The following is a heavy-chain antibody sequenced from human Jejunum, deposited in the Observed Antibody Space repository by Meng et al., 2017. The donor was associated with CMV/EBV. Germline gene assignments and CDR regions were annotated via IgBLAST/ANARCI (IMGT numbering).Heavy chain of an antibody. CDR3: VREQFLTGSSVDY. V-gene: IGHV4-38-2*02. Sequence: VSGYSISSGSYWAWIRQTPDKGLEWLGSVYHSGTTFYNPSVVRRVIISMDTSKNQFSLQLTSVTAADTAMYYCVREQFLTGSSVDYWGHGSLVTVSS. CDR1: GYSISSGSY. D-gene: IGHD6-6*01. CDR2: VYHSGTT. J-gene: IGHJ4*01.